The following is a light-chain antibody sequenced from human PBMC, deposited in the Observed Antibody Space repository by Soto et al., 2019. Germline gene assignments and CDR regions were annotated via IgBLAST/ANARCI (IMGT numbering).Light chain of an antibody. CDR3: QQYGSSPVT. CDR1: QSVSSSY. V-gene: IGKV3-20*01. J-gene: IGKJ1*01. CDR2: GAS. Sequence: EIVLTQSPGTLSLSPGERATLSCRASQSVSSSYLAWYQQKPGQAPRLLIYGASSRATGIPGRVSGSGSGTGFTLTISRLEPEDFAVYYCQQYGSSPVTFGQGTKVEIK.